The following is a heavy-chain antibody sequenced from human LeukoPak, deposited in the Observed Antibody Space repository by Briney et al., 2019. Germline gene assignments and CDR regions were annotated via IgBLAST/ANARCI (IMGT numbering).Heavy chain of an antibody. CDR2: ISYDGSNK. D-gene: IGHD3-10*01. V-gene: IGHV3-30*03. CDR3: ARRGTKARTYYYGSGSYVFDP. CDR1: GFTFSSYG. Sequence: PGGSLRLSCAASGFTFSSYGMHWVRQAPGKGLEWVAVISYDGSNKYYADSVKGRFTISRDNSKNTLYLQMNSLRAEDTAVYYCARRGTKARTYYYGSGSYVFDPWGQGTLVTVSS. J-gene: IGHJ5*02.